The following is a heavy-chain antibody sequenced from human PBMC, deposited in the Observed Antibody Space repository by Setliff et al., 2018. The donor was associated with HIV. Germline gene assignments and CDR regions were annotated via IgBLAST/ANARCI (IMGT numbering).Heavy chain of an antibody. Sequence: PSETLSLTCAVFGDSFRAHYWSWIRQAPGKGLEWIGEINHSGTTNYKPSLQRRVTISVDTSTKQISLKMSSVTAADTAVYFCARRARFCISATCYRYFDYWGLGTLVTVSS. CDR2: INHSGTT. V-gene: IGHV4-34*01. CDR3: ARRARFCISATCYRYFDY. D-gene: IGHD3-9*01. J-gene: IGHJ4*02. CDR1: GDSFRAHY.